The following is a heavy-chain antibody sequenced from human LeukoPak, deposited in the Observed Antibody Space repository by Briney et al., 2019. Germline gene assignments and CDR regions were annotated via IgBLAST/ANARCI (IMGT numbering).Heavy chain of an antibody. CDR3: AKVNGYRYGVLDY. D-gene: IGHD5-18*01. J-gene: IGHJ4*02. CDR1: GFTFSNYG. CDR2: ITGSGDST. Sequence: GGSLRLSCAASGFTFSNYGMSWVRQAPGKGLEWVSGITGSGDSTYYADSVKGRFTMSRDNSKNTLYVQMNSLRAEDTAVYYCAKVNGYRYGVLDYWGQGTLVTVYS. V-gene: IGHV3-23*01.